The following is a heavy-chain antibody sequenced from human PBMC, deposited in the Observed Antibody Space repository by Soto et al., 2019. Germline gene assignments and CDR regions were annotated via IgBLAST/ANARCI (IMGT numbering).Heavy chain of an antibody. CDR2: IRFDGSNI. CDR3: ARDGVGRTVFFGYFGY. CDR1: GIIFTGYG. D-gene: IGHD1-26*01. V-gene: IGHV3-30*02. J-gene: IGHJ4*02. Sequence: QVHLVESGGGVVQPGGSLRLSCAVPGIIFTGYGMHWVRQAPGKGLEWVAIIRFDGSNIHYADSVKGRFTISRDNSKNTLYLQMNSLRAEDTAVYYCARDGVGRTVFFGYFGYWGQGALVTVSS.